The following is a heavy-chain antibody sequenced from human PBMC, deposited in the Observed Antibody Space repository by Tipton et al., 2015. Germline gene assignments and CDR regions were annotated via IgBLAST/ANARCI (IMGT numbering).Heavy chain of an antibody. CDR2: ISGFNGDT. CDR1: DLFFEDFG. J-gene: IGHJ3*02. V-gene: IGHV1-18*04. D-gene: IGHD6-19*01. CDR3: AKDITVTAPNAFDI. Sequence: QSGAEVKRPGASVKISCKASDLFFEDFGFSWLRQAPGQGLEWLGWISGFNGDTKFAHRYQERLNVTADTTAAIIYMELGSLRSDDTAIYFCAKDITVTAPNAFDIWGQGTLVTVSS.